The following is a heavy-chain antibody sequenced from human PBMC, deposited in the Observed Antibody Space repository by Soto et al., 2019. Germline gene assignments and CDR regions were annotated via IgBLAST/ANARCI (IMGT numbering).Heavy chain of an antibody. J-gene: IGHJ6*02. Sequence: SETLSLTCAVYGGSFSGYYWSWIRPPPGKGLEWIGEINHSGSTNYNPSLKSRVTISVDTSKNQFSLKLSSVTAADTAVYYCARLPITIFGVAPYYYYGMDVWGQGTTVT. CDR1: GGSFSGYY. D-gene: IGHD3-3*01. V-gene: IGHV4-34*01. CDR2: INHSGST. CDR3: ARLPITIFGVAPYYYYGMDV.